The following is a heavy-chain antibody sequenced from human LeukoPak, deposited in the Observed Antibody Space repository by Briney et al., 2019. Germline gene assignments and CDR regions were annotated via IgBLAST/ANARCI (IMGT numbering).Heavy chain of an antibody. CDR3: AGHHPRNTVDF. CDR2: IYTSGST. D-gene: IGHD2-8*02. J-gene: IGHJ4*02. V-gene: IGHV4-4*07. Sequence: SETLSLTCTVSGGSISSYYWSWIRQPAGKGLEWIGRIYTSGSTNYNPSLKSRVTISVDTSKNQFSLKLSSVTAADTAVYYCAGHHPRNTVDFWGQGTLVTASS. CDR1: GGSISSYY.